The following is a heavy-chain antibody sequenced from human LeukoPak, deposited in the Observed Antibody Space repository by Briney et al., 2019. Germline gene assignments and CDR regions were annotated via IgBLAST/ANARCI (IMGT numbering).Heavy chain of an antibody. V-gene: IGHV4-30-4*08. CDR2: IYYSGST. CDR3: AREGRDTAMVTGYFDY. Sequence: SQTLSLTCTVSGGSISSGDYYWSWIRHPPGKGLEWIGYIYYSGSTYYNPSLKSRVTISVDTSKNQFSLKLSSVTAADTAVYYCAREGRDTAMVTGYFDYWGQGTLVTVSS. D-gene: IGHD5-18*01. J-gene: IGHJ4*02. CDR1: GGSISSGDYY.